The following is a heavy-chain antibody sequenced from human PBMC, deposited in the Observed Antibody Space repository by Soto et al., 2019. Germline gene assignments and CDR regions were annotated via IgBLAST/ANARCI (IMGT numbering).Heavy chain of an antibody. V-gene: IGHV3-33*01. CDR3: ARDRVDTAMVDAFDI. J-gene: IGHJ3*02. CDR2: IWYDGSNK. Sequence: GGSLRLSYAASGFTFSSYGMHWVRQAPGKGLEWVAVIWYDGSNKYYADSVKGRFTISRDNSKNTLYLQMNSLRAEDTAVYYCARDRVDTAMVDAFDIWGQGTMVTVSS. CDR1: GFTFSSYG. D-gene: IGHD5-18*01.